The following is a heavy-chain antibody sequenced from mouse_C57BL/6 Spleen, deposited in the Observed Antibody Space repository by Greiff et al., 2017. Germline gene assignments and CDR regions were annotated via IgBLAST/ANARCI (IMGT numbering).Heavy chain of an antibody. CDR2: INPSSGYT. D-gene: IGHD4-1*01. Sequence: VKLMESGAELAKPGASVKLSCKASGYTFTSYWMHWVKQRPGQGLEWIGYINPSSGYTKYNQKFKDKATLTADKSSITAYMQLSSLTYEDSAVYYCAPNWDRGLYYYAMDYWGQGTSVTVSS. V-gene: IGHV1-7*01. J-gene: IGHJ4*01. CDR3: APNWDRGLYYYAMDY. CDR1: GYTFTSYW.